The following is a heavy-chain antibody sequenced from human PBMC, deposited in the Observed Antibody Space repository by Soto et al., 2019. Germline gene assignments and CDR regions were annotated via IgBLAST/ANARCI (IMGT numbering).Heavy chain of an antibody. CDR1: GSSISSGGYS. V-gene: IGHV4-30-2*01. J-gene: IGHJ6*02. CDR3: ASREGDYYYGMDV. CDR2: IYHSGST. Sequence: SETLSLTCAVSGSSISSGGYSWSWIRQPPGKGLEWIGYIYHSGSTYYNPSLKSRVTISVDRSKNQFSLKLSSVTAADTAVYYCASREGDYYYGMDVWGQGTTVT.